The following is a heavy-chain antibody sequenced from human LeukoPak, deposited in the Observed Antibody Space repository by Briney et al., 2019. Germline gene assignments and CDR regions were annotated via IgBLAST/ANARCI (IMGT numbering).Heavy chain of an antibody. CDR3: ARDIQLST. CDR1: GFTFRDSA. J-gene: IGHJ3*01. Sequence: GGSLRLSCAGSGFTFRDSAMTWVRQAPGKGLEWVSLISFSGANTYYADSVKGRFTISRDNSKDTLYLQMNSLRAEDTAIYYCARDIQLSTWGLGTMVTVSS. D-gene: IGHD5-24*01. V-gene: IGHV3-23*01. CDR2: ISFSGANT.